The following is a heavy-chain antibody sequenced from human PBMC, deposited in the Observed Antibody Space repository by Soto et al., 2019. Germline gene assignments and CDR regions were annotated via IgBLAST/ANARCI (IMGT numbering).Heavy chain of an antibody. CDR2: IYYSGST. D-gene: IGHD3-22*01. V-gene: IGHV4-59*08. Sequence: QVQLQESGPGLVKPSETLSLTCTVSGGSISSYYWSWIRQPPGKGLEWIGYIYYSGSTNYNPSLKSRVTXXVXTXXNQCSLKLSSVTAADTAVYYCARLTISGYNNWFDPWGQGTLVTVSS. CDR1: GGSISSYY. J-gene: IGHJ5*02. CDR3: ARLTISGYNNWFDP.